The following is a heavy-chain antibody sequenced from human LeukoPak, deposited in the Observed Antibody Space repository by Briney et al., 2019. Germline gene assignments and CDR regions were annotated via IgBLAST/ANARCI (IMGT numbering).Heavy chain of an antibody. D-gene: IGHD2-15*01. CDR2: ISGSGGST. CDR1: GFTFSSYS. V-gene: IGHV3-23*01. J-gene: IGHJ5*02. CDR3: AKERSDRSGGSFADGWFDP. Sequence: PGGSLRLSCAASGFTFSSYSMNWVRQAPGKGLEWVSAISGSGGSTYYADSVKGRFTISRDNSKNTLYLQMNSLRAEDTAVYYCAKERSDRSGGSFADGWFDPWGQGTLVTVSS.